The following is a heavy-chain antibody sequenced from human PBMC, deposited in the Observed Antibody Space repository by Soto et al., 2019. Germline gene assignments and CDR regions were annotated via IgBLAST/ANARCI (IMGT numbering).Heavy chain of an antibody. Sequence: ASVKVSCKASGYTFSTYAMHWLRQAPGQSLEWMGWINGGTGQTRYSQRFQDRVTITRDTSAKTTYMDLTSLRSEDTAVYYCARGKGMEENYYYYGMDIWGQGTTVTVSS. J-gene: IGHJ6*02. CDR3: ARGKGMEENYYYYGMDI. D-gene: IGHD1-1*01. CDR1: GYTFSTYA. V-gene: IGHV1-3*01. CDR2: INGGTGQT.